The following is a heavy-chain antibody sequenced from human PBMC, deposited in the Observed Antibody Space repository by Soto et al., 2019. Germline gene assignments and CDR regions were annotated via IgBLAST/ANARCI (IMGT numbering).Heavy chain of an antibody. J-gene: IGHJ3*02. Sequence: EVQLVESGGGVVRPGGSLRLSCAASGFTFGDYGMSWVRQVPGKGLEWVSGISWNGYSTGYRDAVKDRFTITRHNEKNSLYLQMISLSAEGTDLYHCARDRRQRLKNDAFDIWGQWTMVTVSS. D-gene: IGHD6-19*01. CDR1: GFTFGDYG. CDR3: ARDRRQRLKNDAFDI. CDR2: ISWNGYST. V-gene: IGHV3-20*01.